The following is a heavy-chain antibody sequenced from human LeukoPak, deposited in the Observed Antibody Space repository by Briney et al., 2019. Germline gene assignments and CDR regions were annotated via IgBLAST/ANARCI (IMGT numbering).Heavy chain of an antibody. V-gene: IGHV3-21*01. Sequence: GGSLRLSCAASGFTFSSYSMNWVRQAPGKGLEWVSSISSSSSYIYYADSVKGRFTISRDNAKNSLYLQMNSLRAEDTAVYYCARDPYYYDSSGYRPFDIWGQGTMVTVSS. J-gene: IGHJ3*02. CDR2: ISSSSSYI. CDR1: GFTFSSYS. CDR3: ARDPYYYDSSGYRPFDI. D-gene: IGHD3-22*01.